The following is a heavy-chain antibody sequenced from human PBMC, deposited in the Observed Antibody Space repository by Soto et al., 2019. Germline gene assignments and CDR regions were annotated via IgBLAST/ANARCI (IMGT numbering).Heavy chain of an antibody. V-gene: IGHV1-8*01. CDR2: MNPNTGNT. J-gene: IGHJ4*02. Sequence: ASVKVSCKAYGYTFIDFDINWVRQAAGQGLEWMGWMNPNTGNTAYAQKFQGRLTLTRDTSISAAYMDLSSLTSEDTAVYYCARGFSSSSDFWAQGTLVTVSS. CDR1: GYTFIDFD. CDR3: ARGFSSSSDF. D-gene: IGHD6-13*01.